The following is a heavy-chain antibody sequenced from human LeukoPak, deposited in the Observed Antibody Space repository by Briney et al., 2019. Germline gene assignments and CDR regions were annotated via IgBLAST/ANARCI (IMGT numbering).Heavy chain of an antibody. CDR2: INHSGST. CDR3: ARGSYYFNY. J-gene: IGHJ4*02. Sequence: SETLSLTCAVYGGSFSGYYWSWIRQPPGKGLEWIGEINHSGSTNYNPSLKSRVTISVDTSKNQFSLKLSSVTAADTAVYYRARGSYYFNYWGQGTPVTVSS. D-gene: IGHD1-26*01. CDR1: GGSFSGYY. V-gene: IGHV4-34*01.